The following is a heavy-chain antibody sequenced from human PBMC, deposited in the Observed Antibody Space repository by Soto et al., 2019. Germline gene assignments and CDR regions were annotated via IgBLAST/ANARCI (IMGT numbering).Heavy chain of an antibody. V-gene: IGHV4-31*03. CDR3: ATVRWELHDAFDI. D-gene: IGHD1-26*01. CDR2: IYHSGMT. CDR1: GGSISTGGYY. Sequence: QVQLQESGPGLVKPSQTLSLTCTVSGGSISTGGYYWSWIRQHPGRGLEWIGYIYHSGMTFSNPSLQRRVAISIDTSKNKCSLKLSSVTAADTAVYYCATVRWELHDAFDIWGQGPMVSVSS. J-gene: IGHJ3*02.